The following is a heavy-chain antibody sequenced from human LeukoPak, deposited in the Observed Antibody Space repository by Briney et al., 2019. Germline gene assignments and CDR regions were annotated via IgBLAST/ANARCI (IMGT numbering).Heavy chain of an antibody. D-gene: IGHD2-21*02. CDR1: GATFTICA. V-gene: IGHV1-69*10. CDR3: ARAYCGGDCYSGYFQH. Sequence: PSVKLRCTASGATFTICANRWRRLPPAQGLERKGVIIPNFDIANYAQKCQGRVTITADKSTSTAYMELSSLRSEDTAVYYCARAYCGGDCYSGYFQHWGQGTLVTVSS. J-gene: IGHJ1*01. CDR2: IIPNFDIA.